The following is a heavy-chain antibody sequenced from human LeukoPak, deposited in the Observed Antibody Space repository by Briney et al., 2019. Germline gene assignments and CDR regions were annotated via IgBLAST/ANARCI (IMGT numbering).Heavy chain of an antibody. Sequence: SGGSLRLSCAASGFTFSDYYMSWIRQAPGKGLEWVSYISSSGSTIYYADSVKGRFTISRDNAKNSLYLQMNSLRAEDTAVYYCARDLCSSTSCFFDPWGQGTLATVSS. CDR3: ARDLCSSTSCFFDP. J-gene: IGHJ5*02. D-gene: IGHD2-2*01. CDR1: GFTFSDYY. V-gene: IGHV3-11*01. CDR2: ISSSGSTI.